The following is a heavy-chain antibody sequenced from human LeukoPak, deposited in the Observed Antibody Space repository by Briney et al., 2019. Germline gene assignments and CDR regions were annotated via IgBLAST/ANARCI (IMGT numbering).Heavy chain of an antibody. Sequence: GGSLRLSCAASGFTFSDYYMSWIRQAPGKGLEWVSYISSSGSTIYYADSVKGRFTISRDNAKNSLYLQMNSLRAEDTAVYYCARSEMGYYNYYMDVWGKGTTVTISS. CDR2: ISSSGSTI. V-gene: IGHV3-11*04. J-gene: IGHJ6*03. D-gene: IGHD5-24*01. CDR1: GFTFSDYY. CDR3: ARSEMGYYNYYMDV.